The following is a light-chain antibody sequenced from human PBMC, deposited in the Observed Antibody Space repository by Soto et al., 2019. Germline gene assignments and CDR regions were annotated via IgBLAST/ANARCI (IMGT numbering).Light chain of an antibody. V-gene: IGKV1-9*01. CDR1: QGISSY. CDR2: GAS. CDR3: QQLNTYPIT. J-gene: IGKJ5*01. Sequence: IQLTQSPSSPSASVGDRVTITCRASQGISSYLAWYQQKPGKAPKLLIYGASTLEGGVPFRFSGSGSGTDFTLTISSLQPEDFATYYCQQLNTYPITFGQGTRLEIK.